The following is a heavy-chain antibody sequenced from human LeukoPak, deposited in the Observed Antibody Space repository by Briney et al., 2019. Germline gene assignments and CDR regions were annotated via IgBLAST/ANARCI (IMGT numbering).Heavy chain of an antibody. D-gene: IGHD3-22*01. J-gene: IGHJ4*02. CDR3: AREWGHDSSGYYYGY. Sequence: SVKVSCKASGGTFSSYAISWVRQAPGQGLEWMGGIIPLFGTANYAQKFRGRVTSTAEESTSTAYMELSSLRSEDTAVYYCAREWGHDSSGYYYGYWGQGTLVAVSS. CDR2: IIPLFGTA. V-gene: IGHV1-69*13. CDR1: GGTFSSYA.